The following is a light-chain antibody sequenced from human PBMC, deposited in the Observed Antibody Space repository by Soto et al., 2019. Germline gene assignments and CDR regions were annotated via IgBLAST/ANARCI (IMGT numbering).Light chain of an antibody. Sequence: QSALTQPRSVSGSHVQSVTISCTGTSSDVGGYNYVSWYLQHPGKAPKVMIYDVSKRPSGVPDRFSGSKSGNTASLTISGLQSEDEDDYYCCAYAGNYIYVFGTGTKLTVL. V-gene: IGLV2-11*01. J-gene: IGLJ1*01. CDR3: CAYAGNYIYV. CDR1: SSDVGGYNY. CDR2: DVS.